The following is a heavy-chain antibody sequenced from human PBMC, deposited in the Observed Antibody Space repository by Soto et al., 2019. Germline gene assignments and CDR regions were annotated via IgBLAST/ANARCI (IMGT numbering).Heavy chain of an antibody. D-gene: IGHD3-3*01. V-gene: IGHV3-23*01. CDR3: AKDLHAIGPYYDFWSGYPENYFDY. J-gene: IGHJ4*02. CDR2: ISGSGGST. Sequence: GGSLRLSCAASGFTFSSYAMSWVRQAPGKGLEWVSAISGSGGSTYYADSVKGRFTISRDNSKNTLYLQMNSLRAEDTAVYYCAKDLHAIGPYYDFWSGYPENYFDYWGQGTLVTVSS. CDR1: GFTFSSYA.